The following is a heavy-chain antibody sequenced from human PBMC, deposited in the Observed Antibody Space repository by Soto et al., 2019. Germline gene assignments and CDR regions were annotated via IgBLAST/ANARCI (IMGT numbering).Heavy chain of an antibody. Sequence: SVKVSCKASGYTFTSYGISWVRQAPGQGLEWMGGIIPIFGNTNYAQKFQGRVTITADESTSTAYMELSSLRSEDTAVYYCARNSGTVAAAGVGWFDPWGQGTLVTVSS. CDR3: ARNSGTVAAAGVGWFDP. CDR2: IIPIFGNT. D-gene: IGHD6-13*01. V-gene: IGHV1-69*13. J-gene: IGHJ5*02. CDR1: GYTFTSYG.